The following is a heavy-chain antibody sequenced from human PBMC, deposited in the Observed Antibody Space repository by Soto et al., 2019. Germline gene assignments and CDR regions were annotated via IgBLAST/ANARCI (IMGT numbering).Heavy chain of an antibody. V-gene: IGHV4-31*03. CDR1: GGSISSVGYY. CDR2: ISYSGIT. Sequence: PSETLSLTCTVSGGSISSVGYYWNWIRQHPGKDLEWVGYISYSGITHHNPSLKSRVTISVDKSKNQFSLKLSSVTAADTAVYYCARVAVAGTRVDYWGQGTLVTVSS. D-gene: IGHD6-19*01. CDR3: ARVAVAGTRVDY. J-gene: IGHJ4*02.